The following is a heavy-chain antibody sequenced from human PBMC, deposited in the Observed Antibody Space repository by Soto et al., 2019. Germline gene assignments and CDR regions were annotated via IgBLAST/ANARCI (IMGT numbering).Heavy chain of an antibody. V-gene: IGHV4-39*01. Sequence: SETLALTCTVSGDSISITSYYWGWVRQPPGKGLEWIGSIHYSGSTHYNPSLQSRVTISGDASKKQFSLKLRSVTAADTAVYYCASTKDETLYFDYWGQGTLVTVSS. CDR2: IHYSGST. J-gene: IGHJ4*02. CDR1: GDSISITSYY. D-gene: IGHD2-15*01. CDR3: ASTKDETLYFDY.